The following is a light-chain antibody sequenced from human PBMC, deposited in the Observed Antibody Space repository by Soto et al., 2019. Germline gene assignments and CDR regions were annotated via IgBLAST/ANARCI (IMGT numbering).Light chain of an antibody. CDR1: QSADNY. CDR3: QQRSTWPQT. J-gene: IGKJ1*01. Sequence: EIVLTQSPATLSLSPGERATLSCRASQSADNYLDWYQQKPGQAPRLLIYESSNRATGIPARFSGSGSGTDFSLTISSLEPEDFAVYYCQQRSTWPQTFGQGTKVDIK. CDR2: ESS. V-gene: IGKV3-11*01.